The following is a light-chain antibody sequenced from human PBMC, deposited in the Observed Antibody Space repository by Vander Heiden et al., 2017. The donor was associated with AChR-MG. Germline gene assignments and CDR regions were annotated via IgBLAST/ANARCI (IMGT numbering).Light chain of an antibody. CDR1: QSVLYSSNNKND. CDR2: WAS. J-gene: IGKJ4*01. CDR3: QQYYSTLLT. V-gene: IGKV4-1*01. Sequence: DIVMTQSPDSLAVSLGERATINCKSSQSVLYSSNNKNDLAWYQQKPGQPPKLLIYWASTRQSGVPDRFSGSGSGTDFTLTISSLQAEDVAVYYCQQYYSTLLTFGGGTKVEIK.